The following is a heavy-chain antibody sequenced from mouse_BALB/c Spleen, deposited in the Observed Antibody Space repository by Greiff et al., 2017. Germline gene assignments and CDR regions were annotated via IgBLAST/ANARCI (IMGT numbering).Heavy chain of an antibody. CDR3: ASRMITTPGAYFDY. V-gene: IGHV2-3*01. J-gene: IGHJ2*01. CDR1: GFSLTSYG. CDR2: IWGDGST. D-gene: IGHD2-4*01. Sequence: VHLVESGPGLVAPSQSLSITCTVSGFSLTSYGVSWVRQPPGKGLEWLGVIWGDGSTNYHSALISRLSISKDNSKSQVFLKLNSLQTDDTATYYCASRMITTPGAYFDYWGQGTTLTVSS.